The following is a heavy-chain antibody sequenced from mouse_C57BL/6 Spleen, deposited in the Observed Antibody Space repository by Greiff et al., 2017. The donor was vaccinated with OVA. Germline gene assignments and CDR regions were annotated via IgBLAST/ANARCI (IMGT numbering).Heavy chain of an antibody. V-gene: IGHV1-59*01. CDR1: GYTFTSYW. CDR2: IDPSDSYT. CDR3: ARSGTGIYYAMDY. J-gene: IGHJ4*01. D-gene: IGHD4-1*01. Sequence: QVQLQQPGAELVRPGTSVKLSCKASGYTFTSYWMHWVKQRPGQGLEWIGVIDPSDSYTNYNQKFKGKATLTVDTSSSTAYMQLSSLTSEDSAVYYCARSGTGIYYAMDYWGQGTSVTVSS.